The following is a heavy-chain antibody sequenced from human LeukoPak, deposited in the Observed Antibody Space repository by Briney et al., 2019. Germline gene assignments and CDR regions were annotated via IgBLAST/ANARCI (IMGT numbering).Heavy chain of an antibody. D-gene: IGHD3-22*01. CDR3: ARDIVEDDAFDI. V-gene: IGHV3-74*01. Sequence: GGSLRLPCAASGFTFSTHWMHWVRQAAGKGLVWVSRINSDGSNTSYADSVKGRFTISRDNAKNTLYLQMNSLRAEDTAVYYCARDIVEDDAFDIWGQGTMVTVSS. CDR2: INSDGSNT. CDR1: GFTFSTHW. J-gene: IGHJ3*02.